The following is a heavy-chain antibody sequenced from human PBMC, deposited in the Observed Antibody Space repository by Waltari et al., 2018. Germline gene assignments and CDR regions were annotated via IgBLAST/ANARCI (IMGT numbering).Heavy chain of an antibody. V-gene: IGHV4-4*07. Sequence: QVQLQESGPGLVKPSEPLSLICNVPGGSISSYYWNWIRQPAGKGLEWIGRIDASGSTSYNPSLESRIAMSVDTSKNHFSLKLSSVTDADTGVYYCAGSSTFGIYGLDVWGQGTTVVVSS. CDR3: AGSSTFGIYGLDV. J-gene: IGHJ6*02. D-gene: IGHD3-3*01. CDR2: IDASGST. CDR1: GGSISSYY.